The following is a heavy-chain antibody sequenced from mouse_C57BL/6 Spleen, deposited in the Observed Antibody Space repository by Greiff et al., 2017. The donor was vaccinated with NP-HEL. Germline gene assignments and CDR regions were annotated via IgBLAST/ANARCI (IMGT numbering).Heavy chain of an antibody. D-gene: IGHD1-1*01. CDR3: ARGYGSSLVAY. CDR2: IYPGSGST. Sequence: QVQLQQPGAELVKPGASVKMSCKAPGYTFTSYWITWVKQRPGQGLEWIGDIYPGSGSTNYNEKFKSKATLTVDTSSSTAYMQLSSLTSEDSAVYYCARGYGSSLVAYGGQGTLVTGAA. V-gene: IGHV1-55*01. CDR1: GYTFTSYW. J-gene: IGHJ3*01.